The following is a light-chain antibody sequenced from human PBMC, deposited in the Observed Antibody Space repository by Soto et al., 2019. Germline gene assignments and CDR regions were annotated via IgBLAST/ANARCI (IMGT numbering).Light chain of an antibody. CDR1: SSDVGGYNY. Sequence: QSVLTRPASVSGSPGQSITISCTGTSSDVGGYNYVSWYQQHPGKAPKVMIYDVSNRPSAVSNRFSGSKSGNTASLTISGLQAEDEADYYCSSYTSSSTVVFGGGTKLTVL. CDR3: SSYTSSSTVV. CDR2: DVS. V-gene: IGLV2-14*01. J-gene: IGLJ2*01.